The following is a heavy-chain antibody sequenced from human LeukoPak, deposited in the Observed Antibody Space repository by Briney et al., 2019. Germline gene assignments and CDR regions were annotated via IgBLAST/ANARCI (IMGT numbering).Heavy chain of an antibody. CDR1: GFTFSIYG. J-gene: IGHJ4*02. Sequence: GGSLRLSCAASGFTFSIYGIHWVRQAPGKGLEWVAMIWYDGSKKYYADSVKGRFTIYRDNSKNTLYLQMNSLRAEDTAVYYCARDDGGSYRPLDYWGQGTLVTVSS. D-gene: IGHD1-26*01. V-gene: IGHV3-30*02. CDR3: ARDDGGSYRPLDY. CDR2: IWYDGSKK.